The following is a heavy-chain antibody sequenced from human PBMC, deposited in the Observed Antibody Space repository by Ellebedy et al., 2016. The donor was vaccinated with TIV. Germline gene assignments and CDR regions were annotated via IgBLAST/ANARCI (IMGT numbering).Heavy chain of an antibody. CDR3: ARGGAYSSSSGPFDY. Sequence: GESLKISCAASGFTFSSYAMSWVRQAPGKGLEWVSAISGSGGSTYYADSVKGRFTISRDNSKNTLYLQMNSLRAEDTAVYYCARGGAYSSSSGPFDYWGQGTLVTVSS. J-gene: IGHJ4*02. V-gene: IGHV3-23*01. CDR2: ISGSGGST. D-gene: IGHD6-6*01. CDR1: GFTFSSYA.